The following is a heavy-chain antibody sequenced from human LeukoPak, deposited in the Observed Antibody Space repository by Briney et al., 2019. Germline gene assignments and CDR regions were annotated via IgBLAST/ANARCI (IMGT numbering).Heavy chain of an antibody. D-gene: IGHD4-17*01. V-gene: IGHV1-46*01. J-gene: IGHJ4*02. CDR1: GYTFTSYY. Sequence: GASVKVSCKASGYTFTSYYMHWVRQAPGQGLDWMGIINPSGGSTSYAQKFQGRVTITADESTSTAYMELSSLRSEDTAVYYCASSKPDGDYEDYWGQGTLVIVSS. CDR2: INPSGGST. CDR3: ASSKPDGDYEDY.